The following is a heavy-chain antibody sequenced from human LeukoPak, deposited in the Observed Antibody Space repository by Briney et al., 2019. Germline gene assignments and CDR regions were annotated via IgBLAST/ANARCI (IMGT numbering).Heavy chain of an antibody. CDR3: ARDDGYCSSTSCYRAFDI. Sequence: GGSLRLSCAASGFTFSSYSMNWVRQAPGKGLEWVSSISSSSSYIYYADSVKGRFTISRDNAKNSLYLQMNSLRAEDTAVYYCARDDGYCSSTSCYRAFDIWGQGTMVTVSS. V-gene: IGHV3-21*01. CDR2: ISSSSSYI. D-gene: IGHD2-2*03. CDR1: GFTFSSYS. J-gene: IGHJ3*02.